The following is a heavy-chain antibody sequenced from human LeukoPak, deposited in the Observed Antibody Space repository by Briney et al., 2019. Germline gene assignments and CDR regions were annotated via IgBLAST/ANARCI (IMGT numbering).Heavy chain of an antibody. J-gene: IGHJ6*03. CDR2: IYTSGST. Sequence: PSETLSLTCTVSGGSISSGSYYWSWIRQPAGKGLEWIGRIYTSGSTNYNPSLKSRVTISVDTSKNQFSLKLSSVTAADTAVYYCARSRTGYSMNYYYYYMDVWGKGTTVTISS. D-gene: IGHD3/OR15-3a*01. CDR1: GGSISSGSYY. CDR3: ARSRTGYSMNYYYYYMDV. V-gene: IGHV4-61*02.